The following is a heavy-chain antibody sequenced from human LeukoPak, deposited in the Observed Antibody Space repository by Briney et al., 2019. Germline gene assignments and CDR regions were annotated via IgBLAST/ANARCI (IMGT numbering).Heavy chain of an antibody. CDR3: AREFSGYAFDI. CDR2: ITDDGTRK. V-gene: IGHV3-30*03. J-gene: IGHJ3*02. Sequence: PGRRLRLSCAASGLTFSGYGIDGGRGAPGEGVERVAVITDDGTRKYYADSVQGRFTISRDNSRNTLYLQMNSLRAEDMAVYYCAREFSGYAFDIWGQGTMVTVSS. D-gene: IGHD5-12*01. CDR1: GLTFSGYG.